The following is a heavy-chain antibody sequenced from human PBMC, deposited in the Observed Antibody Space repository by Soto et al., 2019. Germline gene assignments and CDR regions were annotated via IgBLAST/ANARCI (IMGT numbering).Heavy chain of an antibody. Sequence: PSETLSLTCTVAGGSISGFYWSWVRQAAGKGLEWIGRIYSSGTTKYNPSLRNRVTMSVDTSTDQYSLNLASMTAADTAVYFGARGSLCADDCYYDVWGQGTRVTAS. CDR2: IYSSGTT. J-gene: IGHJ4*02. CDR1: GGSISGFY. V-gene: IGHV4-4*07. CDR3: ARGSLCADDCYYDV. D-gene: IGHD2-21*02.